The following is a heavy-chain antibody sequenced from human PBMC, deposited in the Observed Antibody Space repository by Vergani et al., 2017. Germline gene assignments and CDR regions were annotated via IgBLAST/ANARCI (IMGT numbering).Heavy chain of an antibody. CDR1: GGTFSSYA. J-gene: IGHJ4*02. V-gene: IGHV1-69*06. CDR2: IIPIFGTA. D-gene: IGHD5-18*01. CDR3: ARGPLRYSYGSDY. Sequence: QVQLVQSGAEVKKPGSSVKVSCKASGGTFSSYAISWVRQAPGQGLEWMGGIIPIFGTANYAQKFQGRVTMTRNTSISTAYMELSSLRSEDTAVYYCARGPLRYSYGSDYWGQGTLVTVSS.